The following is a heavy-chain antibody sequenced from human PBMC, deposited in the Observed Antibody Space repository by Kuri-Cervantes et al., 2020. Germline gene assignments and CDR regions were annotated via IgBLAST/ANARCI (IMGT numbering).Heavy chain of an antibody. V-gene: IGHV3-30*03. J-gene: IGHJ4*02. CDR3: AILGAGY. CDR1: GFTFSSYG. Sequence: GGSLRLSCAASGFTFSSYGMHWVRQAPGKGLEWVAVISNDGSYKSYADTVKGRSTISRDNPKNTLYLQMNSLRAEDTAVYYCAILGAGYWGQGTLVTVSS. CDR2: ISNDGSYK. D-gene: IGHD4-17*01.